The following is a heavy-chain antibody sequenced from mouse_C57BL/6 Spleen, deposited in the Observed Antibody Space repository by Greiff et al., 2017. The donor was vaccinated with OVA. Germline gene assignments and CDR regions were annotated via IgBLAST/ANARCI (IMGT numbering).Heavy chain of an antibody. CDR1: GFTFSDYY. D-gene: IGHD2-14*01. CDR3: AREGYFYFDY. J-gene: IGHJ2*01. CDR2: INYDGSST. Sequence: EVKLMESEGGLVQPGSSMKLSCTASGFTFSDYYMAWVRQVPEKGLEWVANINYDGSSTYYLDSLKSRFIISRDNAKNILYLQMSSLKSEDTATYYCAREGYFYFDYWGQGTTLTVSS. V-gene: IGHV5-16*01.